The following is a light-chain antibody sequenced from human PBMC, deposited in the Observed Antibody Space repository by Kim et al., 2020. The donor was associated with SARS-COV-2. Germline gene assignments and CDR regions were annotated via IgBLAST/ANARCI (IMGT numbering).Light chain of an antibody. CDR1: QGISNY. J-gene: IGKJ4*01. Sequence: SVSVGDRVTITCRASQGISNYVAWFQQQPGKAPKSLIYAASNLQSGVPSKFSGSGSGTDFTLNISSLQPEDFATYYCQQYNSYPLTFGGGTNVEI. CDR3: QQYNSYPLT. CDR2: AAS. V-gene: IGKV1-16*02.